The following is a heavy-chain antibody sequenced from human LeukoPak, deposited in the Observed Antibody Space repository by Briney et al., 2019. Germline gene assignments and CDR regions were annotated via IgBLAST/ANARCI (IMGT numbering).Heavy chain of an antibody. CDR1: GGSISSSY. J-gene: IGHJ6*02. Sequence: SETLSLTCTVSGGSISSSYWSWIRQPPGKGLEWIGYIYHSGSTYYNPSLKSRVTISVDRSKNQFSLKLSSVTAADTAVYYCAGYCSSTSCRRYYYYGMDVWGQGTTVTVSS. D-gene: IGHD2-2*01. CDR2: IYHSGST. CDR3: AGYCSSTSCRRYYYYGMDV. V-gene: IGHV4-59*04.